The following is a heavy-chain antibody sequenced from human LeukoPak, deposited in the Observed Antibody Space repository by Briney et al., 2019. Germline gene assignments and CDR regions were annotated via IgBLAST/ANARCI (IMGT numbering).Heavy chain of an antibody. J-gene: IGHJ4*02. Sequence: HGESLRISCKGPGYSFTSYWISWVRQIPGKGLEWMGRIDPSDSYTNYSPSFQGHVTISADKSISTAYLQWSSLKASDTAMYYCARHLYSSSPIDYWGQGTLVTVSS. CDR3: ARHLYSSSPIDY. V-gene: IGHV5-10-1*01. CDR2: IDPSDSYT. CDR1: GYSFTSYW. D-gene: IGHD6-13*01.